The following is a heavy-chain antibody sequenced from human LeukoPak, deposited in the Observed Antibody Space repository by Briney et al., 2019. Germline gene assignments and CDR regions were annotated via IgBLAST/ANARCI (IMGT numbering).Heavy chain of an antibody. D-gene: IGHD2-2*01. CDR2: IYTSGST. V-gene: IGHV4-4*07. CDR1: GGSISSYY. J-gene: IGHJ6*03. Sequence: PSETLSLTCTVSGGSISSYYWSWIRQPAGKGLEWIGRIYTSGSTNNNPSLKSRVTMSVDTSKNQFSLKLSSVTAADTAVYYCARVLRAAIVVVPAATDLYYYYYMDVWGKGTTVTVSS. CDR3: ARVLRAAIVVVPAATDLYYYYYMDV.